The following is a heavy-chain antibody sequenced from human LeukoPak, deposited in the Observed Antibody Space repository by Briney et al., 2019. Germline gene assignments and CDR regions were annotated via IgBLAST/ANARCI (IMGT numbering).Heavy chain of an antibody. CDR2: INHSGST. V-gene: IGHV4-34*01. Sequence: GSLRLSCAASGFTFSGSALHWIRQPPGKGLEWIGEINHSGSTNYNPSLKSRVTISVDTSKNQFSLKLSSVTAADTAVYYCARGGSTRYYGDQDYYFDYWGQGTLVTVSS. CDR3: ARGGSTRYYGDQDYYFDY. J-gene: IGHJ4*02. D-gene: IGHD4-17*01. CDR1: GFTFSGSA.